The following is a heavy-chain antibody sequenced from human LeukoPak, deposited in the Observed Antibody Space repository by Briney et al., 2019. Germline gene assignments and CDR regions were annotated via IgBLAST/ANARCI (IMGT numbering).Heavy chain of an antibody. Sequence: ASVKVSCKASGYTFTSYDINWVRQAPGQGLEWMGGIIPIFGTANYAQKFQGRVTITTDESTSTAYMELSSLRSEDTAVYYCARDRGTIFGVVSHFDYWGQGTLVTVSS. V-gene: IGHV1-69*05. CDR3: ARDRGTIFGVVSHFDY. CDR1: GYTFTSYD. D-gene: IGHD3-3*01. CDR2: IIPIFGTA. J-gene: IGHJ4*02.